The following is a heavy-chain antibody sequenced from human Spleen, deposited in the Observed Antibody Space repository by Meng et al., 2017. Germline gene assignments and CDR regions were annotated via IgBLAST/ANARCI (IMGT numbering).Heavy chain of an antibody. CDR1: GGSFSGYY. CDR2: VNHRGST. D-gene: IGHD2-15*01. J-gene: IGHJ4*02. CDR3: ARGGGCSGGSCYPIDY. V-gene: IGHV4-34*01. Sequence: QGQFRQRGAGLLKPSETLSLSCAVNGGSFSGYYWNWIRQPPGKGLDWIGEVNHRGSTNYNPSLKSRVSISVDTSKNQFSLRLSSVTAADTAVYYCARGGGCSGGSCYPIDYWGQGTLVTVSS.